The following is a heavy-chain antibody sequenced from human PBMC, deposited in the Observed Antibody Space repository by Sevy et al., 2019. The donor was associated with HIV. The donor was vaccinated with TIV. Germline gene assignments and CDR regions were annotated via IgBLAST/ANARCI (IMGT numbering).Heavy chain of an antibody. J-gene: IGHJ6*03. CDR2: IYTSGCT. D-gene: IGHD3-22*01. CDR3: ARALYSSGYYGYYYMDV. Sequence: SETLSLTCTVSGGSISSYYWSWIRQPAGKGLEWIGRIYTSGCTHYNPPPKNRGTTSVDTSKNQCSLKLSSVTAAATAVYYCARALYSSGYYGYYYMDVWGKGTTVTVSS. V-gene: IGHV4-4*07. CDR1: GGSISSYY.